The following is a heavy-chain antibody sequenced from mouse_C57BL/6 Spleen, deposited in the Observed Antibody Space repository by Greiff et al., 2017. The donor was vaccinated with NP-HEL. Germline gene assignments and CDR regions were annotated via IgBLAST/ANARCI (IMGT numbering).Heavy chain of an antibody. D-gene: IGHD4-1*01. CDR3: ARNANWEDAMDY. Sequence: VQGVESGPELVKPGASVKISCKASGYTFTDYYINWVKQRPGQGLEWIGWIFPGSGSTYYNEKFKGKATLTVDKSSSTAYMLLSSLTSEDSAVYFCARNANWEDAMDYWGQGTSVTVSS. J-gene: IGHJ4*01. CDR1: GYTFTDYY. CDR2: IFPGSGST. V-gene: IGHV1-75*01.